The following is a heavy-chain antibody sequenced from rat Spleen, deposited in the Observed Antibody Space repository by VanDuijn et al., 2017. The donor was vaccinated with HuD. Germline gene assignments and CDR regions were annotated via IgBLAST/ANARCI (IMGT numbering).Heavy chain of an antibody. CDR1: GFIFSNFD. Sequence: EVQLVESGGGLVQPGRSLKLSCAASGFIFSNFDMAWVRQTPTKGLEWVAYISPGGVSTYYRDSVKGRFTISRDDAENTLYLQMDSLRSEDTATYYCTMGIRWGQGVMVTVSS. J-gene: IGHJ2*01. CDR3: TMGIR. D-gene: IGHD2-2*01. CDR2: ISPGGVST. V-gene: IGHV5-27*01.